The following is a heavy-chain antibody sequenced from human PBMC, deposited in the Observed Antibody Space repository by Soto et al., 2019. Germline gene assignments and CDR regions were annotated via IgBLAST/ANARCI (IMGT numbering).Heavy chain of an antibody. CDR1: GYTFTGYY. Sequence: ASVKVSCKASGYTFTGYYMHWVRQAPGQGLEWMGWINPNSGGTNYAQKFQGWVTMTRDTSISTAYMELSRLRSDDTAVYYCARDRKYYYDTQEPDAPGMDVWGQGTTVTVSS. V-gene: IGHV1-2*04. J-gene: IGHJ6*02. D-gene: IGHD3-22*01. CDR2: INPNSGGT. CDR3: ARDRKYYYDTQEPDAPGMDV.